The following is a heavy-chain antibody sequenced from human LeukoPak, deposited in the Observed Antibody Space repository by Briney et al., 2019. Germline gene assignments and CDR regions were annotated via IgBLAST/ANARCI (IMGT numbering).Heavy chain of an antibody. CDR1: GGSFGGYY. D-gene: IGHD2-21*02. CDR3: ARGLHIVVVTAIPAPNDAFDI. J-gene: IGHJ3*02. CDR2: INHSGST. V-gene: IGHV4-34*01. Sequence: PSETLSLTCAVYGGSFGGYYWSWIRQPPGKGLEWIGEINHSGSTNYNPSLKSRVTISVDTSKNQFSLKLSSVTAADTAVYYCARGLHIVVVTAIPAPNDAFDIWGQGTMVTVSS.